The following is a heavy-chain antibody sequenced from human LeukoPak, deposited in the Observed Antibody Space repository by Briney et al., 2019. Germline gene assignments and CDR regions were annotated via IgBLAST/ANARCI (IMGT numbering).Heavy chain of an antibody. D-gene: IGHD3-10*01. CDR1: GFTFSSYG. CDR2: IRYDGSNK. J-gene: IGHJ5*02. Sequence: GGSLRLSCATSGFTFSSYGIHWVRQAPGKGLEWVAFIRYDGSNKYYADSVKGRFTISRDNSKNTLYLQMNSLRAEDTAVYYCARARRSGGITMIRGVKDRGWFDPWGQGTLVTVSS. CDR3: ARARRSGGITMIRGVKDRGWFDP. V-gene: IGHV3-30*02.